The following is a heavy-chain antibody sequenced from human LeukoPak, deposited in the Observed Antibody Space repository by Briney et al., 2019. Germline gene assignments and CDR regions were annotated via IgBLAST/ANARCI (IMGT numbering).Heavy chain of an antibody. CDR2: ISYSGST. CDR3: TRDLSSAWLYY. D-gene: IGHD6-13*01. Sequence: PSETLSLTCTVSGGSISSSSYYWGWIRQPPGKGLEWIGTISYSGSTYYNPSLKSRVTMAVDTSKNQFSLKVSSVTAADTAVYYCTRDLSSAWLYYWGQGTLVTVSS. J-gene: IGHJ4*02. CDR1: GGSISSSSYY. V-gene: IGHV4-39*07.